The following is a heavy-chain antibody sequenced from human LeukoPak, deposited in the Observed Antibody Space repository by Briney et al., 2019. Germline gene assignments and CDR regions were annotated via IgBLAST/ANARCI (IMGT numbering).Heavy chain of an antibody. CDR3: ARGGTSTRTYYYYGMDV. D-gene: IGHD1-26*01. J-gene: IGHJ6*02. Sequence: ASVKVSCKASGGTFSSYAISWVRQAPGQGLEWMGRIIPILGIANYAQKFQGRATITADKSTSTAYMELSSLRSEDTAVYYCARGGTSTRTYYYYGMDVWGQGTTVTVSS. V-gene: IGHV1-69*04. CDR1: GGTFSSYA. CDR2: IIPILGIA.